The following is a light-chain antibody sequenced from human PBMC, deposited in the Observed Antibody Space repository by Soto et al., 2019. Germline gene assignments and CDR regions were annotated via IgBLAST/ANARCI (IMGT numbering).Light chain of an antibody. CDR1: QSLLHSNGYNY. J-gene: IGKJ1*01. CDR2: LGS. Sequence: DIVMTQSPLSLPVTPGEPASISCRSSQSLLHSNGYNYLDWYLQKPGQSPQLLIYLGSNRASGVPSRFSGSGSGRDFTLTISSLQPEDFATYYCLLDYSYFWAFGQGTKVDIK. V-gene: IGKV2-28*01. CDR3: LLDYSYFWA.